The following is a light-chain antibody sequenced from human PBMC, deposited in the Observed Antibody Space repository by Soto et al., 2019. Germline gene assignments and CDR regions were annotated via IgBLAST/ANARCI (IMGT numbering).Light chain of an antibody. J-gene: IGKJ1*01. CDR1: QTISSW. Sequence: DIQMPQSPSTLSGSVGDRVTITCRASQTISSWLAWYQQKPGKAPKLLIYKASTLKSGVPSRFSGSGSGTEFTLNISSLQPDDFATYYCQHYNSYSEAFGQGTKVDI. CDR3: QHYNSYSEA. CDR2: KAS. V-gene: IGKV1-5*03.